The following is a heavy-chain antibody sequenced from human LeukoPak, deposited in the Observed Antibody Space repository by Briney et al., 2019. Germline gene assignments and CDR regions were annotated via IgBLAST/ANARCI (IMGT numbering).Heavy chain of an antibody. CDR1: GGSISSSSYY. J-gene: IGHJ4*02. CDR2: IYTSGST. D-gene: IGHD3-3*01. Sequence: SETLSLTCTVSGGSISSSSYYRGWIRQPAGKGLEWIGRIYTSGSTNYNPSLKSRVTISVDTSKNQFSLKLSSVTAADTAVYYCARDQEGRGDFWSGYRTIYYFDYWGQGTLVTVSS. V-gene: IGHV4-61*02. CDR3: ARDQEGRGDFWSGYRTIYYFDY.